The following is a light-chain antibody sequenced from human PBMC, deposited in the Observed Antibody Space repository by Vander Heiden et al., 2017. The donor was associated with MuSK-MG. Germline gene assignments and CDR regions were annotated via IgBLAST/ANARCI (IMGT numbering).Light chain of an antibody. CDR2: GAS. J-gene: IGKJ1*01. CDR3: QQEDTWPRT. Sequence: EIVMTQSPATLSVSPGERATLTCRASQSVGTNLVWYQQKPGQAPRLLMYGASGRAIGIPARFSGSGSGTEFTLTINSLQSEDVAVYYCQQEDTWPRTFGQRTKVEIE. V-gene: IGKV3-15*01. CDR1: QSVGTN.